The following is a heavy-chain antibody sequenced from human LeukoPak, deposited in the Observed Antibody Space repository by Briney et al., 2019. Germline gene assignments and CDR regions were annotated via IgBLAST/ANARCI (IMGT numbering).Heavy chain of an antibody. Sequence: GGSLRLSCAASGFTFSSYAMSWVRQAPGKGLEWVSAVSGSGGSTYYADSVKGRFTISRDNSKNTLYLQMNSLRAEDTAVYYCAKAVIRDGYNANFDYWGQGTLVTVSS. CDR2: VSGSGGST. V-gene: IGHV3-23*01. J-gene: IGHJ4*02. CDR3: AKAVIRDGYNANFDY. D-gene: IGHD5-24*01. CDR1: GFTFSSYA.